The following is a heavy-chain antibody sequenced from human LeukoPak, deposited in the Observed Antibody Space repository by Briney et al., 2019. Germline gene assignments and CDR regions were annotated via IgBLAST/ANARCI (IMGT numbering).Heavy chain of an antibody. Sequence: SETLSHTCTVSGGSISSGGYYWSWIRQHPGKGQEWIGYIYYSGSTYYNPSLKSRVTISVDTSKNQFSLKLSSVTAADTAVYYCAREGAGSPYYFDYWGQGTLVTVSS. CDR1: GGSISSGGYY. D-gene: IGHD1-26*01. J-gene: IGHJ4*02. CDR3: AREGAGSPYYFDY. V-gene: IGHV4-31*03. CDR2: IYYSGST.